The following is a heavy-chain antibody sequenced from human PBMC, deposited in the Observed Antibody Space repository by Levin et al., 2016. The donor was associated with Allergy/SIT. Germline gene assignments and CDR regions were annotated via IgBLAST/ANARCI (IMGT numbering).Heavy chain of an antibody. CDR2: ISGNGDST. J-gene: IGHJ4*02. V-gene: IGHV3-64D*06. D-gene: IGHD3-16*01. Sequence: GGSLRLSCTASGFTFGDFAMSWFRQAPGNGLEYLSAISGNGDSTYYPDSVKGRFTTSRDNSKNTLYLQMSELRTEDTAVYYCVKDGGIYYFDYWGQGTLVTVSS. CDR3: VKDGGIYYFDY. CDR1: GFTFGDFA.